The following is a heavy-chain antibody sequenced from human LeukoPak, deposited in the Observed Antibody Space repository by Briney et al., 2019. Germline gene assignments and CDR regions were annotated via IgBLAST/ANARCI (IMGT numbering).Heavy chain of an antibody. J-gene: IGHJ4*02. D-gene: IGHD6-13*01. CDR2: ISGSGGST. V-gene: IGHV3-23*01. Sequence: PGGSLRLSCAASGFTFSSYAMSWVRQAPGKGLEWVSAISGSGGSTYYADSVTGRFTISRDNSKNTLYLQMNSLRAEDTAVYYCAKPPRTTGYSSSWYGDYFDYWGQGTLVTVSS. CDR3: AKPPRTTGYSSSWYGDYFDY. CDR1: GFTFSSYA.